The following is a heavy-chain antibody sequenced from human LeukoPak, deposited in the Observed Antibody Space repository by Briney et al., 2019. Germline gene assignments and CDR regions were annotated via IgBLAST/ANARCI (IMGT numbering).Heavy chain of an antibody. J-gene: IGHJ5*02. D-gene: IGHD3-10*01. CDR2: ISYDGSHK. V-gene: IGHV3-30*09. Sequence: PGGSLRLSCAASGFTFSSYAMHWVRQAPGKGLEWVAVISYDGSHKYYADSVKGRFAISRDNSKNTLYLQMNSLRAEDTAVYYCASLYGSGKRWVDPWGQGTLVTVSS. CDR3: ASLYGSGKRWVDP. CDR1: GFTFSSYA.